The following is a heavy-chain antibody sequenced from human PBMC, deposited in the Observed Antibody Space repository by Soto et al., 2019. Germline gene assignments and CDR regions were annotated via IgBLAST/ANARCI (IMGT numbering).Heavy chain of an antibody. CDR2: FYYTGGT. D-gene: IGHD3-3*01. V-gene: IGHV4-39*01. CDR3: ASTRKGNYDFLSGYYALDY. Sequence: SETLSLTXTVSGASISSSRSYWGWVRQPPGKGLEWIVSFYYTGGTYSTYYNPSLKSRVTISLDTSKSQFFLSLSSVTAADTAVYYCASTRKGNYDFLSGYYALDYWGQGTLVTVSS. CDR1: GASISSSRSY. J-gene: IGHJ4*02.